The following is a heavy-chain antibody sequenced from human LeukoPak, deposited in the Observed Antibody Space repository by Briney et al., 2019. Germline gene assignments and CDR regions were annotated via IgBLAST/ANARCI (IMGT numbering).Heavy chain of an antibody. V-gene: IGHV3-23*01. CDR1: GLTFSSYA. CDR3: AKVGQKWIYSWFDP. J-gene: IGHJ5*02. Sequence: GSLRLSCAASGLTFSSYAMSWVRQAPGKRLEWVSAISGSGGSTYYADSVKGRFTISRDNSKNTLYLQMNSLRAEDTAVYYCAKVGQKWIYSWFDPWGQGTLVTVSS. D-gene: IGHD5-12*01. CDR2: ISGSGGST.